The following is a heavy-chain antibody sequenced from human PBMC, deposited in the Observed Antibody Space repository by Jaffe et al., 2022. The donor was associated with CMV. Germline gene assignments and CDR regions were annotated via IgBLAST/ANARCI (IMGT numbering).Heavy chain of an antibody. V-gene: IGHV5-51*01. Sequence: EVQLVQSGAEVKKPGESLKISCKGSGYSFTSYWIGWVRQMPGKGLEWMGIIYPGDSDTRYSPSFQGQVTISADKSISTAYLQWSSLKASDTAMYYCASSKVVMVRGVSRAIYYYYGMDVWGQGTTVTVSS. J-gene: IGHJ6*02. CDR1: GYSFTSYW. CDR2: IYPGDSDT. D-gene: IGHD3-10*01. CDR3: ASSKVVMVRGVSRAIYYYYGMDV.